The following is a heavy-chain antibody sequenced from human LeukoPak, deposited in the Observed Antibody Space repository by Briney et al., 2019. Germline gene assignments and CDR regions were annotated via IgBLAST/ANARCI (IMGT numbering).Heavy chain of an antibody. V-gene: IGHV4-34*01. CDR2: INHSGST. D-gene: IGHD3-10*01. J-gene: IGHJ6*03. Sequence: PSETLSLTCAVYGGSFSGYYWSWIRQPPGKGLEWIGEINHSGSTNYNPSLKSRVTISVDTSKNQFPLKLSSVTAADTAVYYCARLLVVRGTPYYYYYMDVWGRGTTVIISS. CDR1: GGSFSGYY. CDR3: ARLLVVRGTPYYYYYMDV.